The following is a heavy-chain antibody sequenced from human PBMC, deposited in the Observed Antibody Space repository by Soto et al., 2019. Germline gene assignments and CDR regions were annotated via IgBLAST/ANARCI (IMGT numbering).Heavy chain of an antibody. CDR2: IYYSGST. D-gene: IGHD3-16*02. CDR1: GGSISSSSYY. J-gene: IGHJ4*02. V-gene: IGHV4-39*01. CDR3: ATTVWGSYRSGRDY. Sequence: SETLSLTCTVSGGSISSSSYYWGWIRQPPGKGLEWIGSIYYSGSTYYNPSLKSRVTISVDTSKNQFSLKLSSVTAADTAVYYCATTVWGSYRSGRDYWGQGTLVTVSS.